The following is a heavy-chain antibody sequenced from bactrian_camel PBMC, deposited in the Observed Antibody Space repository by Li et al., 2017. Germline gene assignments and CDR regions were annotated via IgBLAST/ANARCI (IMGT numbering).Heavy chain of an antibody. D-gene: IGHD3*01. CDR1: ADHFC. J-gene: IGHJ4*01. CDR3: TKDLSYGTRDWTRST. V-gene: IGHV3S53*01. CDR2: FENDGTT. Sequence: HVQLVESGGGSVEPGGSLTLECKYTADHFCMGWLRQAPGKQREGIASFENDGTTNYAASVKGRFTISRGNAKNTLYLQMTNLRIDDTAMYYCTKDLSYGTRDWTRSTRGLGTQVTVS.